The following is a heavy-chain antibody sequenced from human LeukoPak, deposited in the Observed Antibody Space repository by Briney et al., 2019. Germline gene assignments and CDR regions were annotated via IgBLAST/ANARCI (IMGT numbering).Heavy chain of an antibody. J-gene: IGHJ4*02. CDR2: ISGSGGST. CDR1: GFTFSSYA. Sequence: GGSLRLSCAASGFTFSSYAMSWVRQAPGKGLEWVSAISGSGGSTYYADSVKGRFTISRDNSKNTLYLQMNGLRAEDTAVYYCAKGNSVYSGSRFDYWGQGTLVTVSS. D-gene: IGHD1-26*01. CDR3: AKGNSVYSGSRFDY. V-gene: IGHV3-23*01.